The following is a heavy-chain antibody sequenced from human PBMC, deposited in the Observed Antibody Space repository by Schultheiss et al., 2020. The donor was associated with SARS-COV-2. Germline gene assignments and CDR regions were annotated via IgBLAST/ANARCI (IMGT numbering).Heavy chain of an antibody. V-gene: IGHV1-2*02. CDR1: GYTFTGYY. J-gene: IGHJ4*02. D-gene: IGHD1-7*01. CDR2: INPNSGGT. Sequence: GGSLRLSCKASGYTFTGYYMHWVRQAPGQGLEWMGWINPNSGGTNYAQKFQGRVTMTRDTSISTAYMELSRLRSEDTAVYYCARELAGTTFFYWGQGTLVTVSS. CDR3: ARELAGTTFFY.